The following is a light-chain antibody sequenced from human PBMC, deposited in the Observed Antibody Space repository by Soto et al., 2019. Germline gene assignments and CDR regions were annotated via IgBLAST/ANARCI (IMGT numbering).Light chain of an antibody. Sequence: EIMMTQSPATLSVSPGEGGTLSCRASRSVSSSLVWYQQKPGQAPRLLIYGASNRATDIPARFSGSGSGTDFTLTISSLQSEDFAVYYCQQYIEWPHTFGQGTRLEIK. V-gene: IGKV3-15*01. CDR3: QQYIEWPHT. CDR2: GAS. J-gene: IGKJ2*01. CDR1: RSVSSS.